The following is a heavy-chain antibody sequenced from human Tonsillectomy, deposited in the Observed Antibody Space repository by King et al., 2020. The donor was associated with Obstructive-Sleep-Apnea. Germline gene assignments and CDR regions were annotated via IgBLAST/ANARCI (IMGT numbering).Heavy chain of an antibody. CDR3: TTDRRLDDYGENYYYGMDV. V-gene: IGHV3-15*01. CDR1: GFTFSNAW. CDR2: IKSKTDGGTT. Sequence: DVQLVESGGGLVKPGGSLRLSCAASGFTFSNAWMSWVRQAPGKGREWVCRIKSKTDGGTTDYAAPVKGRFTISRDDSKNTLYLQMNSRKTEDTAVYYCTTDRRLDDYGENYYYGMDVWGQGTTVTVSS. J-gene: IGHJ6*02. D-gene: IGHD4-17*01.